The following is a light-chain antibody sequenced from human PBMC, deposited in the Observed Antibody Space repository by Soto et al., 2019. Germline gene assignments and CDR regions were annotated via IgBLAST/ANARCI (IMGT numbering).Light chain of an antibody. CDR1: QSVSNSY. Sequence: IVLTQSPGTLSLSPGERATLSCRASQSVSNSYLAWYQQRPGQAPRLLIYGASFRATGVPDRFRVSGSGTDVSLTISRLEPEDFAVYYCQLYGASPPYPFGQGTKLEVK. CDR3: QLYGASPPYP. J-gene: IGKJ2*01. V-gene: IGKV3-20*01. CDR2: GAS.